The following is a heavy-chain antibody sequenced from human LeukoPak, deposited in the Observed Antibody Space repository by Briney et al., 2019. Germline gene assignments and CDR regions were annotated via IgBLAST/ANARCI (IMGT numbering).Heavy chain of an antibody. CDR3: AELGITMIGGV. Sequence: GGSLRLSCAASGFTFSNYAMHWVRQAPGKGLEWVAVISYDGSNIYYADSVKGRFTISRDNSKNTLYLQMNSLRAEDTAVYYCAELGITMIGGVWGKGTTVTISS. CDR2: ISYDGSNI. D-gene: IGHD3-10*02. V-gene: IGHV3-30*04. J-gene: IGHJ6*04. CDR1: GFTFSNYA.